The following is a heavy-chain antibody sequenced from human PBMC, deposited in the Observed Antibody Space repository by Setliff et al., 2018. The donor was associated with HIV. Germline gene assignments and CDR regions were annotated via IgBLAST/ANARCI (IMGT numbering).Heavy chain of an antibody. CDR1: GFSLTTSAVG. CDR2: IYWDDDK. J-gene: IGHJ4*02. V-gene: IGHV2-5*02. D-gene: IGHD2-2*01. Sequence: QSGPTLVNPTQTLTLTCAFSGFSLTTSAVGVGWIRQPPGKALEWLALIYWDDDKRYRSSLKSRLTITKDTPKNQVVLTMTNMDPVDTATYYCAHSLYCSSSNCSGLLFDYWGQGTLVTVSS. CDR3: AHSLYCSSSNCSGLLFDY.